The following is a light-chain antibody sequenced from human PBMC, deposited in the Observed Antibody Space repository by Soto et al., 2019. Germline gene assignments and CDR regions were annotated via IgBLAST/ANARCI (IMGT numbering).Light chain of an antibody. CDR3: QEYKNWPT. CDR1: QSVSSN. Sequence: EIVMTQSPATLSVSPGERATLSCRASQSVSSNLAWYQQKPGQAPRLLIYGASTRATGIPARFSGSGSGTGFNPPHRSLPAEDFASYYWQEYKNWPTFRPRTKVDI. CDR2: GAS. J-gene: IGKJ1*01. V-gene: IGKV3-15*01.